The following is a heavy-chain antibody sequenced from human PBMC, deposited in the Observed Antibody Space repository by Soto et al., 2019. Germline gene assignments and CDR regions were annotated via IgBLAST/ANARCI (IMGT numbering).Heavy chain of an antibody. D-gene: IGHD3-3*01. V-gene: IGHV4-59*08. Sequence: SETLSLTCTVSGGSISSYYWSWIRQPPGKGLEWIGYIYYSGSTNYNPSLKSRVTISVDTSKNQFSLKLSSVTAADTAVYYCARGSYTIFGVVMDAWGQGTTVTVSS. CDR2: IYYSGST. CDR3: ARGSYTIFGVVMDA. CDR1: GGSISSYY. J-gene: IGHJ6*02.